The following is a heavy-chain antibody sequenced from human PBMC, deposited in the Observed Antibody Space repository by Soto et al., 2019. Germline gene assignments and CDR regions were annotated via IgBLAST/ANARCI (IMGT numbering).Heavy chain of an antibody. CDR3: VKGSRGEYYYYYNGVDV. J-gene: IGHJ6*02. D-gene: IGHD3-22*01. Sequence: GGSLRLSCAASGFTFSDYYMSWIRQAPGKGLEWVSYISSSSSYTNYADSVKGRFTISRDNAKNSLYLQMNSLRAEDTAVYYCVKGSRGEYYYYYNGVDVWGQGTTVTVSS. CDR1: GFTFSDYY. V-gene: IGHV3-11*06. CDR2: ISSSSSYT.